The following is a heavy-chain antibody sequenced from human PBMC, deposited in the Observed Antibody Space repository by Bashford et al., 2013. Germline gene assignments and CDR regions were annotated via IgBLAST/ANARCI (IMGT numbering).Heavy chain of an antibody. CDR3: ARDRRTSLDY. D-gene: IGHD1-14*01. Sequence: WIRQPPGKGLEWIGEINHSGSTNYNPSLKSRVTISVDTSKNQFSLKLSSVTAADTAVYYCARDRRTSLDYVGPGNPGHRLL. CDR2: INHSGST. V-gene: IGHV4-34*01. J-gene: IGHJ4*02.